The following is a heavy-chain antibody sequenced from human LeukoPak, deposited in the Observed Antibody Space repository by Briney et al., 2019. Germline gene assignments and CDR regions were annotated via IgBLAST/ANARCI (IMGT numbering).Heavy chain of an antibody. CDR2: IKQDGSEK. J-gene: IGHJ6*03. CDR1: GFTFISYW. V-gene: IGHV3-7*01. CDR3: ARDRCSSTSCYGPYYMDV. D-gene: IGHD2-2*01. Sequence: PGGSLRLSCAASGFTFISYWMSWVRQAPGKGLEWVANIKQDGSEKYYVDSVKGRFTISRDNAKNSLYLQMNSLRAEDTAVYYCARDRCSSTSCYGPYYMDVWGKGTTVTVSS.